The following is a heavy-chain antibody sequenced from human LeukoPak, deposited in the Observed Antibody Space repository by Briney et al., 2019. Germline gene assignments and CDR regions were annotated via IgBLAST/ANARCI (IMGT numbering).Heavy chain of an antibody. Sequence: PSETLSLTCIVSGGSLNSPNYYWGWIRQPPGKGLEWIGQIYHSGSTNYNPSLKSRVTISVDKSKNQFSLKLRSVTAADTAVYYCARPLSLGYCSGGSCYGRGAWFDRWGQGTLVTVSS. CDR2: IYHSGST. CDR3: ARPLSLGYCSGGSCYGRGAWFDR. CDR1: GGSLNSPNYY. D-gene: IGHD2-15*01. J-gene: IGHJ5*02. V-gene: IGHV4-39*07.